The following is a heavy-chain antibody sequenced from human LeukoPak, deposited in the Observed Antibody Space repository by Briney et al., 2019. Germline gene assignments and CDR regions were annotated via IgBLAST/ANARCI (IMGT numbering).Heavy chain of an antibody. D-gene: IGHD6-13*01. CDR2: IIRNGGST. V-gene: IGHV3-64*01. J-gene: IGHJ6*02. CDR3: ARDHYSSSWYGSYYYYGMDV. CDR1: GFTFSSYA. Sequence: GGSLRLSCAASGFTFSSYAMHWAGQAPGRGREYVSAIIRNGGSTYYANSVKGRFPISRDNSKNTLYLQMGSLRAEDMAVYYCARDHYSSSWYGSYYYYGMDVWGQGTTVTVSS.